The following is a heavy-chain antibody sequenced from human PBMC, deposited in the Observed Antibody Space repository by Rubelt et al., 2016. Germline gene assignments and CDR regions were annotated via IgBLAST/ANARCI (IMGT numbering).Heavy chain of an antibody. D-gene: IGHD3-16*01. V-gene: IGHV4-34*01. CDR3: ASTGGY. CDR2: INHSGST. J-gene: IGHJ4*02. CDR1: GGSFSGYY. Sequence: QVQLQQWGAGLLKPSETLSLTCAVYGGSFSGYYWGWLRQPPGKGLEWIGEINHSGSTNYNPSRKSRVTISIATSKNQFSLKLSSVTAADTAVYYCASTGGYWGQATLVTVSS.